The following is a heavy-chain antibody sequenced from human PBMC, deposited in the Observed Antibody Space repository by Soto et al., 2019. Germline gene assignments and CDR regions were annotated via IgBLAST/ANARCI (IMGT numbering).Heavy chain of an antibody. CDR2: IYYSGST. CDR3: ARVGGIDDYGDYQPYYFDY. V-gene: IGHV4-31*03. J-gene: IGHJ4*02. CDR1: GGSISSGGYY. D-gene: IGHD4-17*01. Sequence: SETLSLTCTVSGGSISSGGYYWSWIRQHPGKGLEWIGYIYYSGSTYYNPSLKSRVTISVDTSKNQFSLKLSSVTAADTAVYYCARVGGIDDYGDYQPYYFDYWGQGTLVTVAS.